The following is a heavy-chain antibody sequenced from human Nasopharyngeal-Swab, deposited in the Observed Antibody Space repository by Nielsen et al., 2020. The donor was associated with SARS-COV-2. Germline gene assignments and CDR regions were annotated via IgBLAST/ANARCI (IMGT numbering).Heavy chain of an antibody. CDR3: ARLATVTTNYYYYGMDV. Sequence: GESLKISCKGSGYSFTSYWIGWARQMPGKGLEWMGIIYPGDSDTRYSPSFQGQVTISADKSISTAYLQWSSLKASDTAMHYCARLATVTTNYYYYGMDVWGQGTTVTVSS. V-gene: IGHV5-51*01. CDR2: IYPGDSDT. J-gene: IGHJ6*02. D-gene: IGHD4-11*01. CDR1: GYSFTSYW.